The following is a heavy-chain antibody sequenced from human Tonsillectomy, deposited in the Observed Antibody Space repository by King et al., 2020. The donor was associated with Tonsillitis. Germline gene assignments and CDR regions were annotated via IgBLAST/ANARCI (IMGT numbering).Heavy chain of an antibody. J-gene: IGHJ3*02. D-gene: IGHD3-22*01. CDR1: GFTFSSYE. Sequence: EVQLVESGGGLVQPGGSLRLSCAASGFTFSSYEMNWVRQAPGKGLEWVSYISSSGSTIYYADAVKGRFTISRDNAKNSLYLQMNSLRAEDTAVYYCAREGIDYDDSSGYYRVDACDIWGQGTMVPVSS. CDR3: AREGIDYDDSSGYYRVDACDI. CDR2: ISSSGSTI. V-gene: IGHV3-48*03.